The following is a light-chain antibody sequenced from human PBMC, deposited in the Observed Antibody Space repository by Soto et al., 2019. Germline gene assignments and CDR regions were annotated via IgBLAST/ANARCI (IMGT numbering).Light chain of an antibody. Sequence: EIVMTHSPATLSVSPGERATLSCRASQSVRDNLAWYQQKPGQAPRLLIYGASTRATGIPARFSGSGSGTEFTLTINSLQSEDFALYFCQQSNNLPYTFGQGTKLQMK. J-gene: IGKJ2*01. CDR1: QSVRDN. CDR3: QQSNNLPYT. CDR2: GAS. V-gene: IGKV3-15*01.